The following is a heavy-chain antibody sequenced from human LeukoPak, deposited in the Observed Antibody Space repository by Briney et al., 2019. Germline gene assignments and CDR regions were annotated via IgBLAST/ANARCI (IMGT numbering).Heavy chain of an antibody. CDR1: GFTFSSYS. CDR3: ARDPSYYDILTGYVRPSLDY. J-gene: IGHJ4*02. D-gene: IGHD3-9*01. Sequence: GGSLRLSCAASGFTFSSYSMNWVRQAPGKGLEWVSSISSSSSYIYYADSVKGRFTISRDNAKNSLYLQMNSLRAEDTAVYYCARDPSYYDILTGYVRPSLDYWGQGTLVTVSS. CDR2: ISSSSSYI. V-gene: IGHV3-21*01.